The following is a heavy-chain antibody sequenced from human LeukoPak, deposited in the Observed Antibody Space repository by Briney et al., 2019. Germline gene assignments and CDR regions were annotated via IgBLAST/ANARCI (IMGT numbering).Heavy chain of an antibody. CDR2: IYPGDSDT. Sequence: GESLKISCKGSGYSFTSCWIGWVRQMPGKGLEWMGIIYPGDSDTRYSPSFQGQVTISADKSISTAYLQWSSLKASDTAMYYCARLVRTYQLERLGFDYWGQGTLVTVSS. CDR3: ARLVRTYQLERLGFDY. J-gene: IGHJ4*02. CDR1: GYSFTSCW. D-gene: IGHD1-1*01. V-gene: IGHV5-51*01.